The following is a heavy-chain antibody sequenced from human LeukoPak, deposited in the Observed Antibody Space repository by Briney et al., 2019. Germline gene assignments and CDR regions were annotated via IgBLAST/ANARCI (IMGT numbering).Heavy chain of an antibody. V-gene: IGHV4-39*01. D-gene: IGHD4-11*01. CDR1: GGSISSSNYY. Sequence: SETLSLTCSVSGGSISSSNYYWGWIRQLPGKGLESIGNIYYDGSTYYNPSLRGRVTISVDTSKNQFSLKLSSVTAADTAVYYCARDYSRFRRSFDHWGQGTLVTVSS. CDR3: ARDYSRFRRSFDH. CDR2: IYYDGST. J-gene: IGHJ4*02.